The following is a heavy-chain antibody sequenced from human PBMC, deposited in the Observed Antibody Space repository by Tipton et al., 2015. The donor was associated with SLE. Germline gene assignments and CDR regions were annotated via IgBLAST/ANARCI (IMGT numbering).Heavy chain of an antibody. CDR2: INPNSGGT. V-gene: IGHV1-2*02. D-gene: IGHD3-3*01. Sequence: QSGAEVKKPGASVKVSCKASGYTFTGYYMHWVRQAPGQGLEWMGWINPNSGGTNYAQKFQGRVTMTRDTSISTAYMELSRLRSDDTAVYYCARGGTVFGVVLNWFDPWDQGTLVTVSS. CDR3: ARGGTVFGVVLNWFDP. J-gene: IGHJ5*02. CDR1: GYTFTGYY.